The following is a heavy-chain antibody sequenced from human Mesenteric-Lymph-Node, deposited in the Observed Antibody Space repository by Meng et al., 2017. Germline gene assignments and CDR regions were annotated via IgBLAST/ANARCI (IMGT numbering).Heavy chain of an antibody. J-gene: IGHJ6*02. Sequence: SETLSLTCTVSGGSFSNYFWSWIRQPPGKGLEWIGYIYSSGSTNYNPSLKSRVTISVDTSKNQFSLKLSSVTAADTAVYYCARAHYDFYLPDVWGQGTTVTVSS. V-gene: IGHV4-59*01. D-gene: IGHD3-3*01. CDR1: GGSFSNYF. CDR3: ARAHYDFYLPDV. CDR2: IYSSGST.